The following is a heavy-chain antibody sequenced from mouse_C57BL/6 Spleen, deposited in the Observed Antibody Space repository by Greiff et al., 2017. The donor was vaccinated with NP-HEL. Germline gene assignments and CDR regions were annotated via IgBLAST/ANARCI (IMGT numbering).Heavy chain of an antibody. Sequence: EVQLQQSGPVLVKPGASVKMSCKALGYTSTDYYMNWVKQSHGKSLEWFGVINPYNGGTSFNQKFKGKATLTVDKSSSTANMELNSLTSDDSAVYYYARTTGTSNYFDYWGQGTTLTVSS. V-gene: IGHV1-19*01. CDR1: GYTSTDYY. CDR2: INPYNGGT. D-gene: IGHD4-1*02. J-gene: IGHJ2*01. CDR3: ARTTGTSNYFDY.